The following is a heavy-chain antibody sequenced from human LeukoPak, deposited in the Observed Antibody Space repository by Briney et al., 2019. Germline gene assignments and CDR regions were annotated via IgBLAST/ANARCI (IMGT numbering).Heavy chain of an antibody. CDR2: IYYSGST. J-gene: IGHJ4*02. D-gene: IGHD2-15*01. CDR3: ARGGEDIVVVVAATQSLYFDY. CDR1: GGSISSGGYY. V-gene: IGHV4-31*03. Sequence: SESLSLTCTVSGGSISSGGYYWSWIRQHPGKGLERIGYIYYSGSTYYNPSLKSRVTISVDTSKNQSSLKLSSVTAADTAVYYCARGGEDIVVVVAATQSLYFDYWGQGTLVTVSS.